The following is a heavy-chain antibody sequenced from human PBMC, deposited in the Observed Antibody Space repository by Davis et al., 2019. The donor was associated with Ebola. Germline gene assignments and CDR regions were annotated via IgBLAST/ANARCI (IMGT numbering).Heavy chain of an antibody. J-gene: IGHJ4*02. CDR1: GFTFSRYS. V-gene: IGHV3-21*01. CDR2: ISSSSYI. Sequence: GESLKISCAASGFTFSRYSMNWVRQAPGKGLEWVSSISSSSYIYYADSVKGRFTISRDNAKNSLYLQMNSLRAEDTAVYYCARAPLGYYDFWSGYYKGGYFDYWGQGTLVTVSS. CDR3: ARAPLGYYDFWSGYYKGGYFDY. D-gene: IGHD3-3*01.